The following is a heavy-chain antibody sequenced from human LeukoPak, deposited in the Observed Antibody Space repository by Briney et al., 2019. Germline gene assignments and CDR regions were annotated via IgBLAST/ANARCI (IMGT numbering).Heavy chain of an antibody. D-gene: IGHD2-15*01. V-gene: IGHV3-21*01. CDR2: ISSSSSYI. J-gene: IGHJ4*02. Sequence: GGSLRLSCAASGFTFSSYSMNWVRQAPGKGLEWVSSISSSSSYIYYADSVKGRFTISRDNAKNSLYLQMNSLRAEDTAVYYCARKRGSYYFDYWGQGTLVTVSS. CDR1: GFTFSSYS. CDR3: ARKRGSYYFDY.